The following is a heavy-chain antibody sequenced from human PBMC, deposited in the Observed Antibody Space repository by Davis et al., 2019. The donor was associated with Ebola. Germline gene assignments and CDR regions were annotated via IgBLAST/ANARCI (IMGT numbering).Heavy chain of an antibody. CDR1: DGSISGHY. J-gene: IGHJ4*02. V-gene: IGHV4-59*11. D-gene: IGHD3-16*01. Sequence: PSQTLSLTCTVSDGSISGHYWNWFRQPPGKGLEWIGFISGSGRTSYNPSLKSRLTISADTPKNQFSLNLSSVTAADTAVYYCAERGGSVWGQGTLVTVSS. CDR3: AERGGSV. CDR2: ISGSGRT.